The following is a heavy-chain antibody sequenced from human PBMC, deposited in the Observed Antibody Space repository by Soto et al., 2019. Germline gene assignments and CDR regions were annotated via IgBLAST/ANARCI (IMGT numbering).Heavy chain of an antibody. CDR3: ARDEDVKLVGAKIGNGC. Sequence: QVQLVESGGGVVQPGRSLRLSCAASGFTFSSYGMHWVRQAPGKGLEWVAAIWHDGSNKYYADSVKGRFTISRDNSNKTVYLQMSSLRADDTAVYYCARDEDVKLVGAKIGNGCWGQGTLGTVSS. CDR2: IWHDGSNK. CDR1: GFTFSSYG. D-gene: IGHD1-26*01. J-gene: IGHJ4*02. V-gene: IGHV3-33*01.